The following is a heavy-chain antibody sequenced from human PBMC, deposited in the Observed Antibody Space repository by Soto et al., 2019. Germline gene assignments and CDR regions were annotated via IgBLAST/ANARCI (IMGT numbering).Heavy chain of an antibody. V-gene: IGHV1-69*13. D-gene: IGHD2-8*01. J-gene: IGHJ6*02. CDR3: ARVGYCTNGVCYRNYYYYGMDV. CDR1: GGTFSSYA. CDR2: IIPIFGTA. Sequence: SVKVSCKASGGTFSSYAISWVRQAPGQGLEWMGGIIPIFGTANYARRFQGRVPITADGSTGTAYMELSSLRSEDTAVYYCARVGYCTNGVCYRNYYYYGMDVWGQGTTVTVSS.